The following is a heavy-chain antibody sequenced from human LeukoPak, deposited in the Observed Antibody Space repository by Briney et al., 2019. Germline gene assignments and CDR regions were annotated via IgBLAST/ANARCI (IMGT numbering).Heavy chain of an antibody. V-gene: IGHV4-34*01. Sequence: SETLSLTCAVYGGSFSGYYWSWIRQPPGKGLEWIGEINHSGSTNYNPSLKSRVTISVDTPKNQFSLKLSSVTAADTAVYYCATLDSSLYYFDYWGQGTLVTVSS. CDR1: GGSFSGYY. CDR3: ATLDSSLYYFDY. D-gene: IGHD6-13*01. J-gene: IGHJ4*02. CDR2: INHSGST.